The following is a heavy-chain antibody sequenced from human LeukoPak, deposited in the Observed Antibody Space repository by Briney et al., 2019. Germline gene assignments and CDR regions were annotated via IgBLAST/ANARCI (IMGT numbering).Heavy chain of an antibody. CDR1: GFTFTSYA. D-gene: IGHD1-26*01. J-gene: IGHJ4*02. V-gene: IGHV3-23*01. CDR2: ISGSGGST. Sequence: GGSLRLSCAASGFTFTSYAMNWVRQAPGKGLEWVPAISGSGGSTYNADSVKGRFTISRDNSKNTLYLQMNSLRAEDTAVYYCAKDSELYFDYWGQGTLVTVSS. CDR3: AKDSELYFDY.